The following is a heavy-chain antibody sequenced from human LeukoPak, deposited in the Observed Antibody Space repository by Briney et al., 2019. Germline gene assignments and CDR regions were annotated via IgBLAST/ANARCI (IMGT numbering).Heavy chain of an antibody. CDR1: GDSISSYY. CDR3: ARVLVVVPAAMGGGYNWFDP. D-gene: IGHD2-2*01. CDR2: IYYSGST. Sequence: SETLSLTCTVSGDSISSYYWSWIRQPPGKGLEWIGYIYYSGSTYYNPSLKSRVTISVDTSKNQFSLKLSSVTAADTAVYYCARVLVVVPAAMGGGYNWFDPWGQGTLVTVSS. J-gene: IGHJ5*02. V-gene: IGHV4-59*08.